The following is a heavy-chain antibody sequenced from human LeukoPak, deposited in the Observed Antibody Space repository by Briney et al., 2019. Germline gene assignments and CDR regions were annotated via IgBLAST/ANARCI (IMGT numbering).Heavy chain of an antibody. D-gene: IGHD6-13*01. Sequence: GGSLKLSCAASGFTFDDYAMHWVRQAPGKGLEWVSGISWNSGSIGYADSVKGRFTISRDNAKNSLYLQMNSLRAEDTALYYCAKDNFGEYSSSFDYWGQGTLVTVSS. J-gene: IGHJ4*02. V-gene: IGHV3-9*01. CDR2: ISWNSGSI. CDR1: GFTFDDYA. CDR3: AKDNFGEYSSSFDY.